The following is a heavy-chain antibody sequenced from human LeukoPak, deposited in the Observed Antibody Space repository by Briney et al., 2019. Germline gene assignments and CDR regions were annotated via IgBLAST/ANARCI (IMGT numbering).Heavy chain of an antibody. J-gene: IGHJ6*03. CDR3: AKDMKRYCSGGSCHTGWLYYMDV. CDR2: IIPIFGTA. Sequence: GASVSVSCKASGGTFSSYAISWVRQAPGQGLEWMGGIIPIFGTANYAQKFQGRVTITADKSTSTAYMELSSLRSEDTAVYYCAKDMKRYCSGGSCHTGWLYYMDVWGKGTTVTVSS. D-gene: IGHD2-15*01. V-gene: IGHV1-69*06. CDR1: GGTFSSYA.